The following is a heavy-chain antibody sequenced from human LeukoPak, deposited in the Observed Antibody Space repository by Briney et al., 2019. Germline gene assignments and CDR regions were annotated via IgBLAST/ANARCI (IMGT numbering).Heavy chain of an antibody. CDR2: ISGSGGST. CDR3: AKDTQEYYYDSSGYLGY. J-gene: IGHJ4*02. Sequence: GGTLRLSCAASGFTFSSYGMSWVRQAPGKGLEWVSAISGSGGSTYYADSVKGRFTIPRDNSKNTLYLQMNSLRAEDTAVYYCAKDTQEYYYDSSGYLGYWGQGTLVTVSS. D-gene: IGHD3-22*01. V-gene: IGHV3-23*01. CDR1: GFTFSSYG.